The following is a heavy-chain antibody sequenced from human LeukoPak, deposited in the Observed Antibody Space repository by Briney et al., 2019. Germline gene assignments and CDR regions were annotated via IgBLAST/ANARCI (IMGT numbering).Heavy chain of an antibody. CDR3: ARGPPTVTPYYFDY. V-gene: IGHV1-69*13. J-gene: IGHJ4*02. Sequence: SVKVSCKASGGTFNSYAISWVRQAPGQGLEWMGGIIPIFGTANYAQKFQGRVTITADESTSTGYMELSSLRSEDTAVYYCARGPPTVTPYYFDYWGQGTLVTVSS. CDR1: GGTFNSYA. CDR2: IIPIFGTA. D-gene: IGHD4-17*01.